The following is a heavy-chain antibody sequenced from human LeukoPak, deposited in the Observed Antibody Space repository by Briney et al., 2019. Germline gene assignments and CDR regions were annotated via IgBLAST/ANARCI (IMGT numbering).Heavy chain of an antibody. Sequence: ASVKVSCKASGYTFPNYHIHWVRQAPGQGLEWLGIINPNGGSASYAQRFQGRVTMTRDTSTTTVYMELTSLRSEDTAVYYCARDYHYDSSGYYTYYFDYWGQGTQVTVSS. D-gene: IGHD3-22*01. V-gene: IGHV1-46*01. J-gene: IGHJ4*02. CDR2: INPNGGSA. CDR3: ARDYHYDSSGYYTYYFDY. CDR1: GYTFPNYH.